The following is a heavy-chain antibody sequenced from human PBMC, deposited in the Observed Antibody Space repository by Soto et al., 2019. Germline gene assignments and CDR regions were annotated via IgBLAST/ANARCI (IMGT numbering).Heavy chain of an antibody. CDR2: IWYDGSNK. V-gene: IGHV3-33*01. CDR1: GFTFGSYG. CDR3: ARAIAAAGFYYFDY. Sequence: PGGSLRVSCATSGFTFGSYGMHWVRQAPGKGLEWVAVIWYDGSNKYYADSVKGRFTISRDNSKNTLYLQMNSLRAEDTAVYYCARAIAAAGFYYFDYWGQGT. J-gene: IGHJ4*02. D-gene: IGHD6-13*01.